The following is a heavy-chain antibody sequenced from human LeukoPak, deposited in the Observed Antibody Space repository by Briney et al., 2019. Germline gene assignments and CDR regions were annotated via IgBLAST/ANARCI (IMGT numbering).Heavy chain of an antibody. CDR1: GGSINSGGYY. J-gene: IGHJ4*02. Sequence: SQTLSLTCTVSGGSINSGGYYWSWIRQPPGKGLEWIGHVYYSGSTYYNPSLKSRVTISVDTSKNQFSLKVSSVTAADTAVYYCARNRGTYCGGDCSFFDYWGQGILVTVSS. CDR3: ARNRGTYCGGDCSFFDY. D-gene: IGHD2-21*02. V-gene: IGHV4-31*03. CDR2: VYYSGST.